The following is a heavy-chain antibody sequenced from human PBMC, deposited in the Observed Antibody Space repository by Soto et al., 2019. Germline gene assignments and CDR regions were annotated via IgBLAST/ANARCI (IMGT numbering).Heavy chain of an antibody. V-gene: IGHV4-34*01. CDR2: INHSGST. CDR3: ATNFVTYYDILTGYSSSSNFDY. Sequence: SETLSLTCAVYGGSFSGYYWSWIRQPPGKGLEWIGEINHSGSTNYNPSLKSRVTISVDTSKNQFSLKLSSVTAADTAVYYCATNFVTYYDILTGYSSSSNFDYWGQGLLVTVSS. J-gene: IGHJ4*02. D-gene: IGHD3-9*01. CDR1: GGSFSGYY.